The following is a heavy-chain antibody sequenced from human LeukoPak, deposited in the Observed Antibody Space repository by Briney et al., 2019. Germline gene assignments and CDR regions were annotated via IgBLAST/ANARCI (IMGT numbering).Heavy chain of an antibody. CDR1: GYTFTSYG. Sequence: ASVKVSCKASGYTFTSYGISWVRQAPGQGLEWMGWISAYNGNTNYAQKLQGRVTMTTDTSTSTAYMELRSLRSDDTAVYYCASWTQYCSSTSCFGAYYYYGMDVWGQGTTVTVSS. D-gene: IGHD2-2*01. CDR2: ISAYNGNT. J-gene: IGHJ6*02. V-gene: IGHV1-18*01. CDR3: ASWTQYCSSTSCFGAYYYYGMDV.